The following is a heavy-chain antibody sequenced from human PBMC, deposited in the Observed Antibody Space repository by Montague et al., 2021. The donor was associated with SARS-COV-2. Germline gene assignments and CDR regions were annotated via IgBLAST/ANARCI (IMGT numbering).Heavy chain of an antibody. CDR3: AASGRRGYSNPFHH. CDR1: GDSITSGGYF. Sequence: TLSLTCTVSGDSITSGGYFWNWIRQHPGKGLEYIGAISYSGSTXYNPSLTSRVSISMDTSKDAFSLSLHSVAAADTAVYFCAASGRRGYSNPFHHCGRGSLVTVSS. V-gene: IGHV4-31*03. J-gene: IGHJ4*02. D-gene: IGHD4-11*01. CDR2: ISYSGST.